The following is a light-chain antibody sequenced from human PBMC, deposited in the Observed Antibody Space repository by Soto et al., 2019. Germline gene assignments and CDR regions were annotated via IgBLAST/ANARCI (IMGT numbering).Light chain of an antibody. V-gene: IGKV4-1*01. J-gene: IGKJ1*01. Sequence: DIVLTQSPDSLAVSLGERATINCRSSQSVLYSSNNKNYLAWYQQKPGQSPKLLIYWASTRQSGVSDRFSGSGSGSDFTLTISSLQAEDVAVYYCQQYYDDLWTFGQETKVEI. CDR2: WAS. CDR1: QSVLYSSNNKNY. CDR3: QQYYDDLWT.